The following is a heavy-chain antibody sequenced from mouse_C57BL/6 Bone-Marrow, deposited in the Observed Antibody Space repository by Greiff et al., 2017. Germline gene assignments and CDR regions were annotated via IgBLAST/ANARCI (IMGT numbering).Heavy chain of an antibody. Sequence: QVQLQQPGAELVKPGASVKLSCKASGYTFTSYWMHWVKQRPGRGREWIGRIDPTSGGTKYNEKFKSKATLTVDKPSSTAYMQLSSLTSEDSAVYDCARLFTTVVATRDAMDYWGQGTSVSVSS. V-gene: IGHV1-72*01. CDR3: ARLFTTVVATRDAMDY. CDR1: GYTFTSYW. J-gene: IGHJ4*01. D-gene: IGHD1-1*01. CDR2: IDPTSGGT.